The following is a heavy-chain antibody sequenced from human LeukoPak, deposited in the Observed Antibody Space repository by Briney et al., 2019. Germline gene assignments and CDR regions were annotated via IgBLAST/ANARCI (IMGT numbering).Heavy chain of an antibody. Sequence: SQTLSLTCALSGDTFSSNSAAWNWIRQAPSRGLEWLVRKYYRSKEYNDYAEAVKSRIPIIPGTSKIHFSLQLNSVTPEDTAVYYCVRFCELFGGFVYWGQGTLFTVSS. CDR3: VRFCELFGGFVY. J-gene: IGHJ4*02. CDR1: GDTFSSNSAA. V-gene: IGHV6-1*01. D-gene: IGHD3-10*01. CDR2: KYYRSKEYN.